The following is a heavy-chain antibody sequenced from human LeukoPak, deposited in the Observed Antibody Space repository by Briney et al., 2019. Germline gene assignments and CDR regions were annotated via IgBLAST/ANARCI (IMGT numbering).Heavy chain of an antibody. V-gene: IGHV3-21*01. D-gene: IGHD1-26*01. Sequence: GGSLRLSCAASRFTFSSSTMNWVRQAPGKGLEWVSSISSSSSYIYYADSVKGRFTISRDNAKNTLYLQMNSLRVEDAAVYFCARGGSPPEALGDAFDIWGQGTMVTVSS. CDR1: RFTFSSST. CDR3: ARGGSPPEALGDAFDI. J-gene: IGHJ3*02. CDR2: ISSSSSYI.